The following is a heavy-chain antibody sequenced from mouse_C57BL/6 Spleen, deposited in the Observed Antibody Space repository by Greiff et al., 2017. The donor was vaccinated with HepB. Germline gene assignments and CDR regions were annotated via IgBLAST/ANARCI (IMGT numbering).Heavy chain of an antibody. D-gene: IGHD2-2*01. CDR3: AGEVVMVTTGAYYYAMDY. V-gene: IGHV1-81*01. CDR1: GYTFTSYG. J-gene: IGHJ4*01. Sequence: VQLQQSGAELARPGASVKLSCKASGYTFTSYGISWVKQRTGQGLEWIGEIYPRSGNTYYNEKFKGKATLTADKSSSTAYMELRSLTSEDSAVYFCAGEVVMVTTGAYYYAMDYWGQGTSVTVSS. CDR2: IYPRSGNT.